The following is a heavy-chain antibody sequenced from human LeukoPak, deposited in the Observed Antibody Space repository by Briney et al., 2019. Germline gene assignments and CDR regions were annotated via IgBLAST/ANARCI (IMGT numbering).Heavy chain of an antibody. J-gene: IGHJ4*02. CDR3: ARLLAGDGYNLFDY. CDR1: GFTFSTHW. Sequence: GGSLRLSCAASGFTFSTHWMNWVRQVPGKGLEWVSHINSDGSITTYADSVKGRFTISRDNAKNTLYLQMNSLRVEDTAVYYCARLLAGDGYNLFDYWGQGTLVTVSS. V-gene: IGHV3-74*01. D-gene: IGHD5-24*01. CDR2: INSDGSIT.